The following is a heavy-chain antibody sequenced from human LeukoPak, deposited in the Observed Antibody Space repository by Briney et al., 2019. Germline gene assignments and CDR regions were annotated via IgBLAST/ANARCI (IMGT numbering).Heavy chain of an antibody. D-gene: IGHD5-18*01. CDR3: ARQTWIQLWVHDAFDI. CDR2: ISAYNGNT. V-gene: IGHV1-18*01. Sequence: GASVKVSCKASGYTFTTYNINWVRQAPGQGLEWMGWISAYNGNTNYAQKLRGRVTMTTDTSTSTAYMELRSLRSDDTAVYYCARQTWIQLWVHDAFDIRGQGTMVTVSS. J-gene: IGHJ3*02. CDR1: GYTFTTYN.